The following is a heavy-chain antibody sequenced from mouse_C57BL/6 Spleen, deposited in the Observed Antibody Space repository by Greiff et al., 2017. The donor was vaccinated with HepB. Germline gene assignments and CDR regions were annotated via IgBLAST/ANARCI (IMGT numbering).Heavy chain of an antibody. CDR1: GYTFTSYW. CDR3: ASSTVFAY. Sequence: QVQLQQSGAELVMPGASVKLSCKASGYTFTSYWMHWVKQRPGQGLEWIGEIDPSDSYTNYNQKFKGKSTLTVDKSSSTAYMQLSSLTSEDSAVYYCASSTVFAYWGQGTLVTVSA. D-gene: IGHD5-1*01. V-gene: IGHV1-69*01. CDR2: IDPSDSYT. J-gene: IGHJ3*01.